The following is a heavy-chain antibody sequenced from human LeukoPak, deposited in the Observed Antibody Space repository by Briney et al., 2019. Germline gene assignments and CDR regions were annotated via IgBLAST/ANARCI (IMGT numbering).Heavy chain of an antibody. CDR3: ARDLFPGIAVAGTLRNWFDP. D-gene: IGHD6-19*01. Sequence: PGGSLRLSCAASGFTFSSYSMNWVRQAPGKGLEWVSSISSSSYIYYADSVKGRFTISRDNAKNSLYLQMNSLRAEDTAVYYCARDLFPGIAVAGTLRNWFDPWGQGTLVTVSS. CDR2: ISSSSYI. V-gene: IGHV3-21*01. CDR1: GFTFSSYS. J-gene: IGHJ5*02.